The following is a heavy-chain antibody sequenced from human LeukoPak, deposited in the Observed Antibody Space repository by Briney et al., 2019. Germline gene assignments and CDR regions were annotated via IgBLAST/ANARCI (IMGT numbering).Heavy chain of an antibody. CDR1: GFSFSDHY. J-gene: IGHJ4*02. CDR3: ARDRRQSYYDSSGFDN. CDR2: ISSSGSAM. D-gene: IGHD3-22*01. V-gene: IGHV3-11*01. Sequence: GGSLRLSCAASGFSFSDHYMNWVRQAPGKGLEWVSYISSSGSAMYYADSVKGRFTISRDNARNSLYLQLNSLRADDTAVYYCARDRRQSYYDSSGFDNWGQGTLVTVSS.